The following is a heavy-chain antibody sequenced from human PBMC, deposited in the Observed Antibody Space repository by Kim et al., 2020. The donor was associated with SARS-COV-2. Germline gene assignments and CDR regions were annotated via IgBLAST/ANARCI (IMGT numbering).Heavy chain of an antibody. V-gene: IGHV1-24*01. CDR1: GYTLTELS. Sequence: ASVKVSCKVSGYTLTELSMHWVRQAPGKGLEWMGGFDPEDGATIYAQKFQGRVTMTEDTSTDTVYMELSSLRSEDTAVYYCATLDSSGYYKEYYFDYWGQGTLVTVST. J-gene: IGHJ4*02. CDR2: FDPEDGAT. CDR3: ATLDSSGYYKEYYFDY. D-gene: IGHD3-22*01.